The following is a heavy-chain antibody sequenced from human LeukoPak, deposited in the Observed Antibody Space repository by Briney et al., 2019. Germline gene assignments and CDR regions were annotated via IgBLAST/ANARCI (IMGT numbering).Heavy chain of an antibody. V-gene: IGHV4-31*03. CDR2: IYYSGST. CDR1: GGSISSGGYY. CDR3: ARDFHSGYSSIHDAFDI. Sequence: PSQTLSLTCTVSGGSISSGGYYWSWIRQHPGKGLEWIGYIYYSGSTYYKPSLKSRVTISVDKSKNQFSLKLSSVTAADTAVYYCARDFHSGYSSIHDAFDIWGQGTMVTVSS. D-gene: IGHD6-13*01. J-gene: IGHJ3*02.